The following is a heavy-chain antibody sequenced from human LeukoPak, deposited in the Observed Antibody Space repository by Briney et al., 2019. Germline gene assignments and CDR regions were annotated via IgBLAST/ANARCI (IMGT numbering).Heavy chain of an antibody. Sequence: GGSLRLSCAASGFTVSSDYMSWVRQAPGKRLEWVSVTYSGGSTYYAGSVKGRFSISRDNSKNTLYLQMHSLRAEDTAVYYCARRTHGSGSCWGQGTLVTVSS. V-gene: IGHV3-66*04. J-gene: IGHJ4*02. CDR2: TYSGGST. CDR1: GFTVSSDY. CDR3: ARRTHGSGSC. D-gene: IGHD6-19*01.